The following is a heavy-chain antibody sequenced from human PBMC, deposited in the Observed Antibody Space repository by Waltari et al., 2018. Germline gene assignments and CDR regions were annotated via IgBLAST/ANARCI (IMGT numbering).Heavy chain of an antibody. CDR2: MNPNRGNT. CDR3: ARGGSYYDFWSGYPGDY. D-gene: IGHD3-3*01. Sequence: QVQLVQSGAEVKKPGSSVKVSCKASGGTFSSYAISWVRQAPGQGLEWMGLMNPNRGNTGYAQKFQGRVTMTRNTSISTAYMELSSLRSEDTAVYYCARGGSYYDFWSGYPGDYWGQGTLVTVSS. CDR1: GGTFSSYA. V-gene: IGHV1-8*02. J-gene: IGHJ4*02.